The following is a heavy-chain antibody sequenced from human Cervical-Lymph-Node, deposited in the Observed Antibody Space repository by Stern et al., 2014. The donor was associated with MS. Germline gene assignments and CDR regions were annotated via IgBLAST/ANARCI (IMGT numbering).Heavy chain of an antibody. J-gene: IGHJ4*02. CDR1: GGTFSSSD. Sequence: VQLVESGAEVQKPGSSVKVSCRASGGTFSSSDISWVRQAPGQGLEWMVVTSPILGPATYAQTYQGRVTIPADDSTSTAYMELSSLSSEDTAIYYCALGGFGHYFEYWGQGTLVTVSS. D-gene: IGHD3-10*01. CDR3: ALGGFGHYFEY. V-gene: IGHV1-69*01. CDR2: TSPILGPA.